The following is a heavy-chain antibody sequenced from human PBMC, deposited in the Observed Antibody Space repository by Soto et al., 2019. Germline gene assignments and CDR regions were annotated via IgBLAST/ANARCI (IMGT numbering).Heavy chain of an antibody. CDR3: ARDLIAVAGSAGVWFDP. Sequence: PSQTLSLTCAISGDSVSSNSAAWNWIRQSPSRGLEWLGRTYYRSKWYNDYAVSVKSRITINPDTSKNQISLQLNSVTPEDTAVYYCARDLIAVAGSAGVWFDPWGQGTLVTVSS. V-gene: IGHV6-1*01. J-gene: IGHJ5*02. CDR2: TYYRSKWYN. D-gene: IGHD6-19*01. CDR1: GDSVSSNSAA.